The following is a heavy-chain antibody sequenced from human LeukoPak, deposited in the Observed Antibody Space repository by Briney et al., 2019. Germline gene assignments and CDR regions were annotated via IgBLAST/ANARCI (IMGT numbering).Heavy chain of an antibody. J-gene: IGHJ4*02. D-gene: IGHD5-12*01. CDR2: INHSGST. CDR1: GGSFSGYY. Sequence: PSETLCLTCAVYGGSFSGYYWSWIRQPPGKGLEWVGEINHSGSTKYNPSLKSRGPISLGTAQNQFSLKLSSVTAADTAVYYCARLTGYDWEGFYDYWGQGTLVTVSS. CDR3: ARLTGYDWEGFYDY. V-gene: IGHV4-34*01.